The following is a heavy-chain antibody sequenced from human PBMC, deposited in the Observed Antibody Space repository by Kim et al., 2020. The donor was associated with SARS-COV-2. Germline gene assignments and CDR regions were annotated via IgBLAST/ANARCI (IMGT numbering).Heavy chain of an antibody. CDR3: ARVGRDDDGDYAPFDY. Sequence: SLKSRVTISVDTSKNQFSLKLSSVTAADTAVYYCARVGRDDDGDYAPFDYWGQGTLVTVSS. J-gene: IGHJ4*02. V-gene: IGHV4-59*01. D-gene: IGHD4-17*01.